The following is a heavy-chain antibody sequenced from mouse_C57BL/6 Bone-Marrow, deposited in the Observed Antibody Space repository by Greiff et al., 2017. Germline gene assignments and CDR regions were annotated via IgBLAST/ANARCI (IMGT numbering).Heavy chain of an antibody. CDR3: ARDYGSHYFDY. J-gene: IGHJ2*01. CDR2: INYAGSST. D-gene: IGHD1-1*01. Sequence: EVQVVEPEAGLVQPGSSMKLSCTASGFTFSDYYMAWVRQVPEQGLEWVANINYAGSSTYYLDSLKSRFIISIDTAKNILYLQLSSLKSEDTAAYYCARDYGSHYFDYWGQGTTLTVSS. CDR1: GFTFSDYY. V-gene: IGHV5-16*01.